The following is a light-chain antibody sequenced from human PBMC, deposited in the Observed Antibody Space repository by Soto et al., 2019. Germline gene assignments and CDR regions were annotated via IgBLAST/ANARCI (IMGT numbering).Light chain of an antibody. Sequence: EIQMTQSPSTRSGSVGDRGRIACISIQSISSWLAWYQQKPGKAPKLLIYKASSLESGVPSRFSGSGSGTEFTLTISSLQPDHFSTYSCHQYNSYSRTFGQGTKVDI. CDR1: QSISSW. CDR3: HQYNSYSRT. V-gene: IGKV1-5*03. CDR2: KAS. J-gene: IGKJ1*01.